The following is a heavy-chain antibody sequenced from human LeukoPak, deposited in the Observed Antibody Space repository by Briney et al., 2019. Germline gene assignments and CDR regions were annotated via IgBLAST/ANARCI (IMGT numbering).Heavy chain of an antibody. CDR2: INHSGST. D-gene: IGHD4-17*01. V-gene: IGHV4-34*01. CDR1: GGSFSGYY. Sequence: KPSETLSLTCAVYGGSFSGYYWSWIRQPPGKGLEWIGEINHSGSTNYNPSLKSRVTISVDTSKNQFSLKLSSVTAADTAVYYCARPYYGDYMNGDYWGQGTLVTVSS. CDR3: ARPYYGDYMNGDY. J-gene: IGHJ4*02.